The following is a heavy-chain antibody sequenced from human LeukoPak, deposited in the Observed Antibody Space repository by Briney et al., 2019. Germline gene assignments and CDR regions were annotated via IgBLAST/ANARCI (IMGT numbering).Heavy chain of an antibody. CDR2: IRYDGSNK. V-gene: IGHV3-30*02. D-gene: IGHD6-13*01. Sequence: PGGSLRLSCAASGFTFSSYGMHWVRQAPGKGLEWVAFIRYDGSNKYYAHSVKGRFTISRDNSKNSLYLQMNSLRAEDTALYYCAKSMAAAIREPDYWGQGTLVTVSS. CDR3: AKSMAAAIREPDY. CDR1: GFTFSSYG. J-gene: IGHJ4*02.